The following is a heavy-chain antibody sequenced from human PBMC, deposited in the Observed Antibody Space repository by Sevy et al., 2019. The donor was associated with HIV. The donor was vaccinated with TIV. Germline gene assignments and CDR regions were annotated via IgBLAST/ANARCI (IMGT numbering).Heavy chain of an antibody. D-gene: IGHD5-12*01. CDR3: ARGVATTYYYHYGMDV. CDR2: IWYDESNK. V-gene: IGHV3-33*01. Sequence: GGSLRLSCTASGFTFSSNAMYWVRQAPGKGLEWVAVIWYDESNKYHADSVKGRFTISRDNSKNTLYLQMNSLRAEDTAVYYAARGVATTYYYHYGMDVWGQGTTVTVSS. J-gene: IGHJ6*02. CDR1: GFTFSSNA.